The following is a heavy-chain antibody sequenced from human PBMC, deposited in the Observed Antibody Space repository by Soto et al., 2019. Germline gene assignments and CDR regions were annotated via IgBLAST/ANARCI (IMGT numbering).Heavy chain of an antibody. J-gene: IGHJ3*02. Sequence: QVQLVESGGGVVQPGRSLRLSCAASGFTFSSYGMHWVRQAPGKGLEWVAVIWYDGSNKYYADSVKGRFTISRDNSKNALDLQMNSLRAEDTAVYYCASSTIRGTIRDFGYYGAFDIWGQGTMVTVSS. CDR2: IWYDGSNK. D-gene: IGHD3-9*01. V-gene: IGHV3-33*01. CDR1: GFTFSSYG. CDR3: ASSTIRGTIRDFGYYGAFDI.